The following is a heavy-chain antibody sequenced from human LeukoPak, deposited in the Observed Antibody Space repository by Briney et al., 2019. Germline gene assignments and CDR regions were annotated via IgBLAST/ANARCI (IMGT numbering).Heavy chain of an antibody. CDR2: IYHSGST. Sequence: SETLSLTCTVSGYSISSGYYWGWIRQPPGKGLEWIGSIYHSGSTYYNPSLKSRVTISVDTSKNQFSLKLSPVTAADTAVYYCARAPSGSYPYFDYWGQGTLVTVSS. CDR3: ARAPSGSYPYFDY. V-gene: IGHV4-38-2*02. CDR1: GYSISSGYY. D-gene: IGHD1-26*01. J-gene: IGHJ4*02.